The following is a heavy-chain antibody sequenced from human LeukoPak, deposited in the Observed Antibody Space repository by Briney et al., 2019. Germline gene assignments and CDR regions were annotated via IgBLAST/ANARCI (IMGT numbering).Heavy chain of an antibody. V-gene: IGHV3-30*18. J-gene: IGHJ1*01. Sequence: PGGSLRLSCAASGFTFSSYGMHWVRQAPGKGLEWVAVISYDGSNKYYADSVKGRFTISRDNSKNTLYLQMNSLRAEDTAVYYCAKDKGIAAAGRPHLYFQHWGQGTLVTVSS. D-gene: IGHD6-13*01. CDR1: GFTFSSYG. CDR2: ISYDGSNK. CDR3: AKDKGIAAAGRPHLYFQH.